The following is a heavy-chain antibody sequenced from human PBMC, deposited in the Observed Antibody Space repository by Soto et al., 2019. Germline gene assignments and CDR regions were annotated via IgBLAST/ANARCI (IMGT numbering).Heavy chain of an antibody. Sequence: GGSLRLSCAASGFTFSSYAMSWVRQAPGKGLEWVSAISGSGGSTYYADSVKGRFTISRDNSKNTLYLQMNSLRAEDTAVYYCGRYSYAPLSFYGMDVWGQGTTVTVSS. D-gene: IGHD5-18*01. V-gene: IGHV3-23*01. J-gene: IGHJ6*02. CDR1: GFTFSSYA. CDR2: ISGSGGST. CDR3: GRYSYAPLSFYGMDV.